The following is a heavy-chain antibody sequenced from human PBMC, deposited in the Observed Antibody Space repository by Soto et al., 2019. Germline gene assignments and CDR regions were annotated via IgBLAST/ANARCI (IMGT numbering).Heavy chain of an antibody. CDR1: GFTFSTHA. Sequence: QVQLVESGGGVVQPGGSLRLSCAASGFTFSTHAMHWVRQAPGKGLECVAIVSFDGSKKYYADSVKGRFTISRDTSKSTFTLQMSRPTPEDTAFYYCARDQTAIATAGGGRIDRWGQGTLVTVSS. D-gene: IGHD1-20*01. CDR2: VSFDGSKK. CDR3: ARDQTAIATAGGGRIDR. V-gene: IGHV3-30-3*01. J-gene: IGHJ5*02.